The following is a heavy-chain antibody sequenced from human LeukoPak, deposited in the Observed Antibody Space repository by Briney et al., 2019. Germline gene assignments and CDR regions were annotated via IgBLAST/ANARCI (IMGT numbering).Heavy chain of an antibody. V-gene: IGHV4-30-4*01. D-gene: IGHD3-22*01. CDR1: GGSISSGDYY. Sequence: SETLSLTCTVSGGSISSGDYYWSWIRQPPGKGLQWIGYIYSSGTTYYNPSLKSRVTISVDTSKNQFSLKLSSATAADTAVYYCARTDSSGYYYPDYWGQGTLVTVSS. CDR2: IYSSGTT. J-gene: IGHJ4*02. CDR3: ARTDSSGYYYPDY.